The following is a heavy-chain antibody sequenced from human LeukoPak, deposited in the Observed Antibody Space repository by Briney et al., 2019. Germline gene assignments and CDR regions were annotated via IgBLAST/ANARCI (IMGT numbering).Heavy chain of an antibody. Sequence: PSETLSLTCTVSGGSISSGGYYWSWIRQHPGKGLEWIGYIYYSGSTYYNPSLKSRVTISVDTSKNQFSLQLNSVTPEDTAVYYCAREGLTTMSHSYYGLDVWGQGTTVTVSS. J-gene: IGHJ6*02. V-gene: IGHV4-31*03. CDR3: AREGLTTMSHSYYGLDV. D-gene: IGHD1-1*01. CDR2: IYYSGST. CDR1: GGSISSGGYY.